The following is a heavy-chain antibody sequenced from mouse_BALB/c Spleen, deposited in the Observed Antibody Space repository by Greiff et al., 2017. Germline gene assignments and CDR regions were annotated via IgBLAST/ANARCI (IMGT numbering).Heavy chain of an antibody. J-gene: IGHJ3*01. CDR2: IDPANGNT. CDR3: ARGAWFAD. CDR1: GFNIKDTY. Sequence: VQLQQSGAELVKPGASVKLSCTASGFNIKDTYMHWVKQRPEQGLEWIGRIDPANGNTKYDPKFQGKATITADTSSNTAYLQLSSLASEDTAVYYCARGAWFADWGEGTLVTVSA. V-gene: IGHV14-3*02.